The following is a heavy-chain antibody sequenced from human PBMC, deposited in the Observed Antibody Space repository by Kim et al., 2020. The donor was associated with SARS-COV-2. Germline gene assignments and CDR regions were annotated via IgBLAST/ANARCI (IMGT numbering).Heavy chain of an antibody. D-gene: IGHD3-22*01. Sequence: SETLSLTCTVSGGSISNYYWSWIRQPPGKGLEWIGYIHYSGSTNYNPSLKSRVTISVDTSKNQFSLKLSSVTAADTAFYYCARGGNYYDSSWGQGILVTVSS. CDR2: IHYSGST. CDR3: ARGGNYYDSS. V-gene: IGHV4-59*13. J-gene: IGHJ4*02. CDR1: GGSISNYY.